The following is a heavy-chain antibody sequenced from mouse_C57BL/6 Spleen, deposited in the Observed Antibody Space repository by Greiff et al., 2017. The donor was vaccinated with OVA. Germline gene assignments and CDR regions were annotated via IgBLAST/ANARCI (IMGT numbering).Heavy chain of an antibody. Sequence: QVHVKQPGAELVRPGSSVKLSCKASGYTFTSYWMHWVKQRPIQGLEWIGNIDPSDSETHYNQKFKDKATLTVDKSSSTAYMQLSSLTSEDSAVYYCARRRDYSNYGYFDVWGTGTTVTVSS. CDR1: GYTFTSYW. D-gene: IGHD2-5*01. CDR2: IDPSDSET. J-gene: IGHJ1*03. V-gene: IGHV1-52*01. CDR3: ARRRDYSNYGYFDV.